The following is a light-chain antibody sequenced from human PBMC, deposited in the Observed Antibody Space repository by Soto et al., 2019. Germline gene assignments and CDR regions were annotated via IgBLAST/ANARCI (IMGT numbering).Light chain of an antibody. J-gene: IGKJ2*01. CDR1: QSVNSW. CDR2: KAT. CDR3: QQYYTGGP. V-gene: IGKV1-5*03. Sequence: DIQMTQSPSTLSASVGDRVTITCRASQSVNSWLAWYQQKPGKAPDLLIYKATILESGVPSRFSGSGPGTEFPLTLTTLQPENFATYSSQQYYTGGPFGQGTKVDIK.